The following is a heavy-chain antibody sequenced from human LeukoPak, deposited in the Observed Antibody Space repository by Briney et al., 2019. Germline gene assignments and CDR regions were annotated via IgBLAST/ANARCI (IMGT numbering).Heavy chain of an antibody. CDR3: ARDMFGPYSSNLHPWFDP. J-gene: IGHJ5*02. CDR1: GFTFSSYS. D-gene: IGHD6-13*01. CDR2: ISSSSSYI. Sequence: GGSLRLSCAASGFTFSSYSMNWVRQAPGKGLEWVSSISSSSSYICYADSVKGRYTISSDNAKNSLYLQMNSLRAEYTAVYYCARDMFGPYSSNLHPWFDPWGQGTLVTVSS. V-gene: IGHV3-21*01.